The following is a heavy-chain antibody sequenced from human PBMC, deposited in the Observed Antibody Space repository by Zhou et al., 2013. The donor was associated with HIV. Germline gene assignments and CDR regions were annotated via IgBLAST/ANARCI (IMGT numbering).Heavy chain of an antibody. Sequence: QVQLVQSGAEVKKPGSSVKVSCKASGGTFSSYAISWVRQAPGQGLEWMGRIIPILGIANYAQKFQGRVTITADKSTSTAYMELSSLRSEDTAVYYCARDHRYSSSLEDYYYYYMDVWGKGTTVTVSS. J-gene: IGHJ6*03. CDR2: IIPILGIA. D-gene: IGHD6-13*01. V-gene: IGHV1-69*04. CDR3: ARDHRYSSSLEDYYYYYMDV. CDR1: GGTFSSYA.